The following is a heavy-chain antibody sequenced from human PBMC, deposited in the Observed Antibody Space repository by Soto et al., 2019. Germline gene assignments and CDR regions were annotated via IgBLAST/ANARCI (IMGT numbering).Heavy chain of an antibody. Sequence: EVQLLESGGGLVQPGESLRLSCSGSGFTFANYAMSWVRQAPGKGLEWVSGISSGGGNTYYADSVEGRFTISRDNSKNTLSLQMNSLRAEDTAVYYCAKGRNWNYASGMDVWGQGTTVTVSS. CDR3: AKGRNWNYASGMDV. V-gene: IGHV3-23*01. D-gene: IGHD1-1*01. CDR1: GFTFANYA. J-gene: IGHJ6*02. CDR2: ISSGGGNT.